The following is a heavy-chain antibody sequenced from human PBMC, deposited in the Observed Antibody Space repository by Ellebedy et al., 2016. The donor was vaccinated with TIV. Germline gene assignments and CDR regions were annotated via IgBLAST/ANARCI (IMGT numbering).Heavy chain of an antibody. D-gene: IGHD4-17*01. CDR3: ARGYGEDGADY. CDR1: GGSISSDGFY. V-gene: IGHV4-31*03. CDR2: IFYSGST. Sequence: SETLSLTXTVSGGSISSDGFYWNWIRQHPGKGLEWIGFIFYSGSTYYNPSLKSRVSISLDTSKNQFSLKLSSVTAADTAVYYCARGYGEDGADYWGQGTLVTVSS. J-gene: IGHJ4*02.